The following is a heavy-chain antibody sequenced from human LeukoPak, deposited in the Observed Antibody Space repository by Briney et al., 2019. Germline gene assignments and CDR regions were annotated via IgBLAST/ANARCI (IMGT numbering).Heavy chain of an antibody. J-gene: IGHJ3*02. CDR2: INPNSGDT. CDR3: ARDLMEGYCVNGVCYKFGFDI. Sequence: ASVKVSCKAFGYSFTTHYMHWVRQVPGQGLEWMGWINPNSGDTNYAEKFQGRVTMTRDTSISTAHMDLSSLRSDDTAVYYCARDLMEGYCVNGVCYKFGFDIWGQGTMVTVSS. CDR1: GYSFTTHY. D-gene: IGHD2-8*01. V-gene: IGHV1-2*02.